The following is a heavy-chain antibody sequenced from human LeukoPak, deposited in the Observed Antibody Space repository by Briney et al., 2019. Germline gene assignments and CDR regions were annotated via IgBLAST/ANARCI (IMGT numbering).Heavy chain of an antibody. V-gene: IGHV4-38-2*02. CDR2: IYGSGTI. CDR1: GYSISSGYY. J-gene: IGHJ5*02. CDR3: ARDSGTTGEVKFDP. Sequence: SETLSLTCTVSGYSISSGYYWGWIRQPAGKGLEWIGRIYGSGTITYNPSLKSRVSMSVDTSRNQFSLNRRYVTAADTAVYYCARDSGTTGEVKFDPWGQGALVTVSS. D-gene: IGHD3-10*01.